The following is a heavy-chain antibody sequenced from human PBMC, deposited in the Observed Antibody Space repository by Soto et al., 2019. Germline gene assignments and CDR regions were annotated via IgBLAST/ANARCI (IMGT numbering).Heavy chain of an antibody. CDR2: IKPDGSEK. CDR3: VREARGGGDFLY. CDR1: GFTFSSYW. Sequence: EVQLVESGGGLVQPGGSLRLSCAASGFTFSSYWMVWVRQAPGKGLEWVANIKPDGSEKYYVDSVKGRFTIARDNARKTLYLEMNGLGAEDTAVYYCVREARGGGDFLYWGQGTLVTVSS. J-gene: IGHJ4*02. D-gene: IGHD3-10*01. V-gene: IGHV3-7*04.